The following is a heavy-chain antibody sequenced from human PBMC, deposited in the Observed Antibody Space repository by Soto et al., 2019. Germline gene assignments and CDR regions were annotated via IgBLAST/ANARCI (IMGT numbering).Heavy chain of an antibody. V-gene: IGHV3-23*01. Sequence: EVQLLESGGGLVQPGGSLRLSCAASGFTFSSYAMSWVRQAPGKGLEWVSAISGSGGSTYYADSVKGRFTISRDNSKNPLYLQMNSLRVEDTAVYYCAKNFEGPTCSGGSCRTRYYFDYWGQGTLVTVSS. CDR1: GFTFSSYA. D-gene: IGHD2-15*01. J-gene: IGHJ4*02. CDR3: AKNFEGPTCSGGSCRTRYYFDY. CDR2: ISGSGGST.